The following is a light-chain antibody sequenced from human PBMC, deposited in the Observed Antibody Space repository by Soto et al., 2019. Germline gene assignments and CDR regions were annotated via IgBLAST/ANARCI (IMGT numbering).Light chain of an antibody. V-gene: IGKV1-5*01. J-gene: IGKJ5*01. CDR3: QQYYTYAT. CDR1: QKIRNL. CDR2: DAS. Sequence: DIQLTQSPSTLSAAVGDSVTITCRPSQKIRNLLAWYQQKPGRAPKPLIFDASTLRTGVPSRFSGSGSGSEFNFTITGLQPDDFATYFCQQYYTYATFGHGTRLDIK.